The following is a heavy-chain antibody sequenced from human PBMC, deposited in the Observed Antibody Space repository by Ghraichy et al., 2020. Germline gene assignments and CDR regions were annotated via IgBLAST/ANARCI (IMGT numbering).Heavy chain of an antibody. CDR3: ARDPIEGYPDYFDY. V-gene: IGHV3-30*01. CDR1: GFIFSTYT. J-gene: IGHJ4*02. CDR2: ISYHGSTK. D-gene: IGHD2-15*01. Sequence: GGSLRLSCAASGFIFSTYTMHWVRQAPGKGLEWVAVISYHGSTKYYADSVKDRFTISRDNSKNTLYLQMNSLRAEDTAVYYCARDPIEGYPDYFDYWGQGTLVTVSS.